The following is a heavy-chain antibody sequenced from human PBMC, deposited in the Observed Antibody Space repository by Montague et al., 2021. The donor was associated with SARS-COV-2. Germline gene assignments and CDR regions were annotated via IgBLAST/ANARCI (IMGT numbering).Heavy chain of an antibody. J-gene: IGHJ5*02. D-gene: IGHD4-17*01. Sequence: SETLSLTCTVSGGSISSSSYDWGWIRQPPGKGLEWIGSIYYSGSTYYNPSLKSRVTISVDTSKNQFSLKLSSVTAADTAVYYCAADYGERDWFDPWGQGTLVTVSS. V-gene: IGHV4-39*01. CDR3: AADYGERDWFDP. CDR2: IYYSGST. CDR1: GGSISSSSYD.